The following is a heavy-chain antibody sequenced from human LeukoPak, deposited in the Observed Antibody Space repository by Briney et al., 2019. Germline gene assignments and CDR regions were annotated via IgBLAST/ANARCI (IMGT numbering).Heavy chain of an antibody. V-gene: IGHV4-59*11. CDR1: GGSISSHY. J-gene: IGHJ3*02. D-gene: IGHD1-7*01. CDR3: ARGYWNYDAFDI. Sequence: SETLSLTCTVSGGSISSHYWSWIRQPPGKGLEWIGYIYYSGSTNSNPSLKSRVTISVDTSKHQFSLKLSSVTAADTAVYYCARGYWNYDAFDIWGQGTMVTVSS. CDR2: IYYSGST.